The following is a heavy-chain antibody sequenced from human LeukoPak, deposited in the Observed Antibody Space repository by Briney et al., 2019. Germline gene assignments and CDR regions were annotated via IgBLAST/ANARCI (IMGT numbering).Heavy chain of an antibody. CDR2: ISSSGSTV. Sequence: GGSLRLSCAASGFTFSSYEMNWVRQAPGKGLEWVSYISSSGSTVYYADSVKGRFTISRDNAKNSLYLQMNSLRVEDTAVYYCARVGCSGGRCPGYGMDVWGQGTTVTVYS. J-gene: IGHJ6*02. D-gene: IGHD2-15*01. CDR3: ARVGCSGGRCPGYGMDV. V-gene: IGHV3-48*03. CDR1: GFTFSSYE.